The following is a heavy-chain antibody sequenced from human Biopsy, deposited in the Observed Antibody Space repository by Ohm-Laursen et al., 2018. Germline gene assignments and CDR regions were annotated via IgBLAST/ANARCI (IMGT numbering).Heavy chain of an antibody. CDR2: INQSGET. J-gene: IGHJ5*01. Sequence: SETLSLTCAVYGATFSDYYWSWIRQPPGKGLEWIGQINQSGETKYNPSLQSRVTISAEVSKNQFSLKLRSLTAADTAIYYCATELLPPGVGGPWLDSWGQGTPVTVSS. CDR3: ATELLPPGVGGPWLDS. D-gene: IGHD3-16*01. V-gene: IGHV4-34*08. CDR1: GATFSDYY.